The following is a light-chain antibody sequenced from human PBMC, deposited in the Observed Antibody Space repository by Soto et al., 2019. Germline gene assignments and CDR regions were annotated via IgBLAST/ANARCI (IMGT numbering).Light chain of an antibody. CDR3: QHFGSSSIT. CDR2: GAC. J-gene: IGKJ5*01. V-gene: IGKV3-20*01. CDR1: QGVSSGS. Sequence: EILLTQSPGTLSFSPGERPTLSSRPSQGVSSGSLAWYQHRPGQPPRLLIYGACGRATGIPDRLSGSGSGTDFNLTIIRLEPEDFAVYYCQHFGSSSITFGQGTRLQIK.